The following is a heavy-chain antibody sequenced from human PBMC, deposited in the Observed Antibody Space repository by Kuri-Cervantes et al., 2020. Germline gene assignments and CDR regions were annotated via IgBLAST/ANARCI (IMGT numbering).Heavy chain of an antibody. J-gene: IGHJ6*02. CDR2: IYYSGST. Sequence: SETLSLTCTVSGGSISSGGYYWSWIHQHPGKGLEWIGYIYYSGSTYYNPSLKSRVTISVDTSKNQFSLKLSSVTAADTAVYYCARVIAAWYYGMDVWGQGTTVTVSS. CDR1: GGSISSGGYY. D-gene: IGHD6-25*01. V-gene: IGHV4-31*03. CDR3: ARVIAAWYYGMDV.